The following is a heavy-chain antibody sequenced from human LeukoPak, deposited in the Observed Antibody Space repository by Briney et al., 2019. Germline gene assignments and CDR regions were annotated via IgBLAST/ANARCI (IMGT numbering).Heavy chain of an antibody. CDR1: GFTFSSYA. Sequence: PGGSLRLSCAASGFTFSSYAMSWVRQAPGKGLEWVSGISWNSGSIGYADSVKGRFTISRDSAKNSLYLQMNSLRAEDTALYYCAKETYDKFDYWGQGTLVTVSS. D-gene: IGHD5-12*01. J-gene: IGHJ4*02. CDR2: ISWNSGSI. CDR3: AKETYDKFDY. V-gene: IGHV3-9*01.